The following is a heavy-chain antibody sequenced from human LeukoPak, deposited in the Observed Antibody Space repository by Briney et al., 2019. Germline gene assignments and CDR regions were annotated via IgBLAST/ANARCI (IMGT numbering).Heavy chain of an antibody. CDR1: GAATTSNY. CDR3: ARGVGYGDSRHYDH. V-gene: IGHV4-59*01. J-gene: IGHJ4*01. CDR2: IYNYGST. D-gene: IGHD4-17*01. Sequence: PWETLSLTCTVSGAATTSNYWAWIRQSPEKGVEWIGYIYNYGSTKYEPSLKSRVSISEDTAKNQFSLNLKSVTAADTAVYYCARGVGYGDSRHYDHWGHGILVTVSS.